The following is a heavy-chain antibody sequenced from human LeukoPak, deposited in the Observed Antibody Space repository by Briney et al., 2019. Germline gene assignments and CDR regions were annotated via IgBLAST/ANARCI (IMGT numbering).Heavy chain of an antibody. CDR3: AKLITMVRGSALDY. CDR2: ISWNSGSI. V-gene: IGHV3-9*01. J-gene: IGHJ4*02. Sequence: QSGGSLRLSCAASGFTFDDYAMHWVRQAPGKGLEWVSGISWNSGSIGYADSVKGRFTISRDNAKNSLYLQMNSLRAEDTALYYCAKLITMVRGSALDYWGQGTLVTVSS. CDR1: GFTFDDYA. D-gene: IGHD3-10*01.